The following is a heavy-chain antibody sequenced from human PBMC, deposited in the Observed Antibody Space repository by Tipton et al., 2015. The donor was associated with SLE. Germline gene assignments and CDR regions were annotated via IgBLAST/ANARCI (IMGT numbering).Heavy chain of an antibody. D-gene: IGHD5-12*01. J-gene: IGHJ5*02. V-gene: IGHV4-59*08. CDR1: GGSISSYY. Sequence: TLSLTCTVSGGSISSYYWSWIRQPPGKGLEWIGYIYYSGSTNYNPSLKSRVTISVDTSKNQISLKLSSVTAADTAVYYCARAPSGLVWFDPWGQGTLVTVSS. CDR3: ARAPSGLVWFDP. CDR2: IYYSGST.